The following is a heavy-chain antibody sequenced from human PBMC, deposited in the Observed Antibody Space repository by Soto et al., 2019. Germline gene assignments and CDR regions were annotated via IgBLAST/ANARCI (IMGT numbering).Heavy chain of an antibody. J-gene: IGHJ4*02. Sequence: GGSLRLSCAASGFTFSSYGMHWVRQAPGKGLEWVAVISYDDRNKYYADSVKGRFTISRDNSKNTLYLQMNSLRAEDTAVYSCVNLGGEYVTPTACPDYGGRETLVTVSS. CDR2: ISYDDRNK. CDR3: VNLGGEYVTPTACPDY. V-gene: IGHV3-30*03. CDR1: GFTFSSYG. D-gene: IGHD3-16*01.